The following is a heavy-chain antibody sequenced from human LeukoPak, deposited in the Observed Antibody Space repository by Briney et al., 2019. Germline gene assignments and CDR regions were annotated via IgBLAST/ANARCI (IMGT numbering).Heavy chain of an antibody. J-gene: IGHJ5*02. V-gene: IGHV3-30*18. Sequence: GGSLRLSCAASGFTFSSYGMHWVRQAPGKGLEWVAVISYDGSNKYYADSVKGRFTISRDNSKNTLYLQMNSLRAEGTAVYYCAKDLVAWGQGTLVTVSS. CDR2: ISYDGSNK. D-gene: IGHD3-9*01. CDR3: AKDLVA. CDR1: GFTFSSYG.